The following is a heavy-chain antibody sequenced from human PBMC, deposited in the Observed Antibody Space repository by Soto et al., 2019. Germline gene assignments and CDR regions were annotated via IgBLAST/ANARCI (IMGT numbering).Heavy chain of an antibody. CDR1: GFSLSTSGVG. CDR3: ALLRWSNFDY. D-gene: IGHD4-17*01. J-gene: IGHJ4*02. Sequence: QITLKESGPTLVKPTQTLTLTCTFSGFSLSTSGVGVGWIRQPPGKALEWLAIIFWDDDKRYSPSLKSRLTITXDTSKNQGVLTMTNMDPLDTATYYCALLRWSNFDYWGQGTLVTVSS. CDR2: IFWDDDK. V-gene: IGHV2-5*02.